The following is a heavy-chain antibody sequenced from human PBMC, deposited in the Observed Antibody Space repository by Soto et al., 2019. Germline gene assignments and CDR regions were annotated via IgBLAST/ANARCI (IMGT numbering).Heavy chain of an antibody. CDR3: SKSLNQYSYEPPDY. CDR2: ISYDGSNK. J-gene: IGHJ4*02. V-gene: IGHV3-30*18. CDR1: GFTFSSYG. Sequence: QVQLVESGGGVVQPGRSLRLSCAASGFTFSSYGMHWVRQAPGKGLEWVAGISYDGSNKYYADSVKGRVTISRDNSKNALYLQMHSLRAEGPAVYYCSKSLNQYSYEPPDYWGQGTLVTVSS. D-gene: IGHD5-18*01.